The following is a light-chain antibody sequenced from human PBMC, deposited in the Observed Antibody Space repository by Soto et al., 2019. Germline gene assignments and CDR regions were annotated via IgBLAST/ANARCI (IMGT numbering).Light chain of an antibody. CDR3: QQRSNSPRT. CDR1: QGIRND. V-gene: IGKV1D-13*01. CDR2: DAS. J-gene: IGKJ1*01. Sequence: AVQINQSPSSLSASVGDSVTITCRASQGIRNDLGWYQKKQGKAPKTLIYDASSLESVVPQRFSGSGSGTDFTLTISSLEPEDFEVYYCQQRSNSPRTFGQGTKVDIK.